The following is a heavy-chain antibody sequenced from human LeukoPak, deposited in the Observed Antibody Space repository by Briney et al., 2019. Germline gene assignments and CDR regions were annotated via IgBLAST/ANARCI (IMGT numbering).Heavy chain of an antibody. CDR2: ISASDTYI. CDR1: GLTFTSYP. J-gene: IGHJ1*01. D-gene: IGHD2-2*01. V-gene: IGHV3-21*01. Sequence: GGPLRLSCAASGLTFTSYPISWVPQAPGKALEWLSSISASDTYINYADSLKGRFTISRDNAKNSLYLQMNSLRAEDTAVYYCAREPSGGYCSSSSCSRYFQHWGQGTLVTVSP. CDR3: AREPSGGYCSSSSCSRYFQH.